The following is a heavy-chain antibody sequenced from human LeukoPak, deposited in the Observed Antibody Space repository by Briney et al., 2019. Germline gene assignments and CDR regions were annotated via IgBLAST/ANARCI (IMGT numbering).Heavy chain of an antibody. D-gene: IGHD3-22*01. J-gene: IGHJ4*02. CDR2: ISSGSTYT. V-gene: IGHV3-11*06. CDR3: TTDWPQYYYDSSGYYYRLDY. CDR1: GFTFSDYY. Sequence: PGGSLRLSCAASGFTFSDYYMSWIRQAPGKGLEWVSYISSGSTYTNYADSVKGRFTISRDNAKNSLYLQMNSLRAEDTAVYYCTTDWPQYYYDSSGYYYRLDYWGQGTLVTVSS.